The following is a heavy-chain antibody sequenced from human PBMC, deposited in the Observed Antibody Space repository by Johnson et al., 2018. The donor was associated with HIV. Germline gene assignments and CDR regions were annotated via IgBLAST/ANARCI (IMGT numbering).Heavy chain of an antibody. CDR3: ARENPFGGDYAAFDM. Sequence: EVQLVESGGGLIQPGGSLRLSCAVSGFTVSSNYMSWVRQAPGKGLEWVSVIYSGGTTNYADSVKGRFTISRANSKNTLYLQMNSLRAGDTGVYYCARENPFGGDYAAFDMWGQGTMVTVSS. D-gene: IGHD2-21*02. CDR1: GFTVSSNY. V-gene: IGHV3-53*01. J-gene: IGHJ3*02. CDR2: IYSGGTT.